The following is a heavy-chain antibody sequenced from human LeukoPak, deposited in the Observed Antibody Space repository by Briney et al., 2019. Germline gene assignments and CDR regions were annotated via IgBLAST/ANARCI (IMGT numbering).Heavy chain of an antibody. J-gene: IGHJ4*02. V-gene: IGHV4-61*02. CDR2: IYTSGST. CDR3: ASLAWWELPSYFFGY. CDR1: GGSISSGSYY. Sequence: SQTLSLTCTVSGGSISSGSYYWSWIRQPAGKGLEWIGRIYTSGSTNYNPSLKSRVTISVDTSKNQFSLKLSSVTAADTAVYYCASLAWWELPSYFFGYWGQGTLVTVSS. D-gene: IGHD1-26*01.